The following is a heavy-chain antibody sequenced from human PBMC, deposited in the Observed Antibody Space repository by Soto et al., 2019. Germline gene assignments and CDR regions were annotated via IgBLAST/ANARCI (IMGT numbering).Heavy chain of an antibody. D-gene: IGHD3-9*01. CDR2: ISAYNGNT. J-gene: IGHJ6*02. V-gene: IGHV1-18*04. Sequence: ASVKVSCKASGYTFTSYGISWVRQAPGQGLEWMGWISAYNGNTNYAQKLQGRVTMTTDTSTSTAYMELRSLRSDDTAVYYCARADILTGYYSSGMDVWGQGTTVTAP. CDR1: GYTFTSYG. CDR3: ARADILTGYYSSGMDV.